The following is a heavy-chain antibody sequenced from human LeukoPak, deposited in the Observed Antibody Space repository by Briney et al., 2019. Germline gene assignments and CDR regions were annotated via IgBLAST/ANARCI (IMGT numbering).Heavy chain of an antibody. CDR1: GLTFNSQA. D-gene: IGHD1-1*01. CDR2: INTDGSST. Sequence: GGSLRLSCAASGLTFNSQAMGWVRQAPGKGLVWVSRINTDGSSTSYADSVKGRFTISRDNAKNTLYLQMNSLRAEDTAVYYCAGNVDYWGQGTLVTVSS. CDR3: AGNVDY. V-gene: IGHV3-74*01. J-gene: IGHJ4*02.